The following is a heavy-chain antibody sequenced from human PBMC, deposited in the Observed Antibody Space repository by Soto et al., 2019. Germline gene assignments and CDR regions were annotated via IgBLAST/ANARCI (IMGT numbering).Heavy chain of an antibody. D-gene: IGHD6-19*01. J-gene: IGHJ4*02. V-gene: IGHV3-23*01. CDR3: AKGSPQWLVGRGYFDY. CDR2: ISGSGGST. Sequence: GGSLRLSCAASGFTFSSYAMSWVRQAPGKGLEWVSAISGSGGSTYYADSVKGRFTISRDNSKNTLYLQMNSLRAEDTAVYYCAKGSPQWLVGRGYFDYWGQGTLVTVSS. CDR1: GFTFSSYA.